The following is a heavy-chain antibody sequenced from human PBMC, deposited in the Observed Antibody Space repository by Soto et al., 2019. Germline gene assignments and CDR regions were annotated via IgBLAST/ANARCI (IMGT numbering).Heavy chain of an antibody. J-gene: IGHJ6*02. CDR3: VKDLTATVTGYYYHDGMDV. V-gene: IGHV3-30*18. D-gene: IGHD4-4*01. CDR2: ISYDGSNK. Sequence: RLSCAASGFTFSSYGMHWVRQTPGKGLEWVTLISYDGSNKYYADSVKGRFTISRDNSKHTVYLQMDSLRPEDTAVYYCVKDLTATVTGYYYHDGMDVWGQGTTVTVSS. CDR1: GFTFSSYG.